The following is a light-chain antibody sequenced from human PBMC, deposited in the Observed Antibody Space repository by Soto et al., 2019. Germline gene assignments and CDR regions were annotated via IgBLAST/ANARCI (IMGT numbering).Light chain of an antibody. CDR3: SSYAGSSTFV. Sequence: QSALTQPASVSGSPGQSISISCTGSTSDVGGYNLVSWYQQHPGKAPKLLIFEVTKRPSGVSNRFSDSKSGNTASLTISGLQAEDEADYYCSSYAGSSTFVFGGGTKLTVL. CDR2: EVT. J-gene: IGLJ3*02. V-gene: IGLV2-23*02. CDR1: TSDVGGYNL.